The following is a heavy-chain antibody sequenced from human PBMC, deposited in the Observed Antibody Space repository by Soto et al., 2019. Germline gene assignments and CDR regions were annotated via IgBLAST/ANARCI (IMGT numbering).Heavy chain of an antibody. CDR1: RFTFSTYA. Sequence: GGSLRLSCAASRFTFSTYAMGWVRQAPGKGLEWVSGISGGGGDTSYADSVRGRFTCSRDNSKNTLYLQMNSLRAEDTALYYCAKSLFGGPDIWGQGTMVTVSS. D-gene: IGHD2-15*01. CDR2: ISGGGGDT. V-gene: IGHV3-23*01. J-gene: IGHJ3*02. CDR3: AKSLFGGPDI.